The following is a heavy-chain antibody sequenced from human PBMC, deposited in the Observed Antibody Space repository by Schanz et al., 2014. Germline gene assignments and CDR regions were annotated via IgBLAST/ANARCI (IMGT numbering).Heavy chain of an antibody. J-gene: IGHJ6*02. CDR2: ISVYHGHT. CDR1: GYTFNNHG. D-gene: IGHD3-10*01. Sequence: QVQLVQSGGEVKKPGASATVSCKASGYTFNNHGISWVRQALGQGLEWMGWISVYHGHTNYAEKVHGRVTMTTDTSTSTAYMELRSLISDDTAVYYCVRDAGWAFGDYHGMDVWGQGTSVTVSS. V-gene: IGHV1-18*01. CDR3: VRDAGWAFGDYHGMDV.